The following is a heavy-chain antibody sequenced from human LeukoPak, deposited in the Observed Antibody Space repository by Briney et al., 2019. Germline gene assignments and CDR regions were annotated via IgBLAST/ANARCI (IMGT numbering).Heavy chain of an antibody. CDR3: GRGLRYTILGGVYF. V-gene: IGHV3-48*03. Sequence: HTGGSLTLSCAVSGLTFSSYDVEWVRHAPGEGREWVCFIRSSGSTINYADSVNGRFTISRNNDKNSLYMQMPGMGAEDTVVYYCGRGLRYTILGGVYFWGQGTLVTVSS. CDR2: IRSSGSTI. CDR1: GLTFSSYD. J-gene: IGHJ4*02. D-gene: IGHD3-3*01.